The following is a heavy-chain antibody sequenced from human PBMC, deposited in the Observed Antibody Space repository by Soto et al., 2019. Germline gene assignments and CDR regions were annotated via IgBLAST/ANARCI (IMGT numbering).Heavy chain of an antibody. Sequence: SETLSLTCTVSGGSISSYYWSWIRQPPGKGLEWIGYIYYSGSTNYNPSLKSRVTISVDTSKNQFSLKLSSVTAADTAVYYCARDKGYSSSSIWGQGTLVTVSS. V-gene: IGHV4-59*01. CDR1: GGSISSYY. J-gene: IGHJ4*02. D-gene: IGHD6-6*01. CDR2: IYYSGST. CDR3: ARDKGYSSSSI.